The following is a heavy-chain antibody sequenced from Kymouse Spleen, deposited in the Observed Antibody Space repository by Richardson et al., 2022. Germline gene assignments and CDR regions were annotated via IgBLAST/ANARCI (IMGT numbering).Heavy chain of an antibody. D-gene: IGHD3-16*02,IGHD3-3*01,IGHD3-9*01. J-gene: IGHJ5*02. CDR2: IYYSGST. Sequence: QLQLQESGPGLVKPSETLSLTCTVSGGSISSSSYYWGWIRQPPGKGLEWIGSIYYSGSTYYNPSLKSRVTISVDTSKNQFSLKLSSVTAADTAVYYCARGFHYARFDPWGQGTLVTVSS. CDR1: GGSISSSSYY. V-gene: IGHV4-39*01. CDR3: ARGFHYARFDP.